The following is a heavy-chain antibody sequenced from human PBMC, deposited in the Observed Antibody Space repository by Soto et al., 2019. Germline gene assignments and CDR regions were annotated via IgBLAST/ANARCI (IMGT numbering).Heavy chain of an antibody. CDR1: GGSISSGGYY. J-gene: IGHJ6*02. V-gene: IGHV4-31*11. CDR3: ARGGRRSPGMDV. CDR2: IYYSGST. Sequence: SETLSLTCAVSGGSISSGGYYWSWIRQQPGKGLEWIGYIYYSGSTYYNPSLKSRVTISVDTSKNQFSLKLSSVTAADTAVYYCARGGRRSPGMDVSGQGTTVTVSS.